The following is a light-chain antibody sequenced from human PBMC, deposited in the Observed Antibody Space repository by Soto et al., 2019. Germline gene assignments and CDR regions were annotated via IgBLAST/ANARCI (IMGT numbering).Light chain of an antibody. CDR2: GAS. V-gene: IGKV3-15*01. J-gene: IGKJ1*01. CDR1: QSVSDN. Sequence: EIVLTQSPGPLSLSPGERATLSCRASQSVSDNLAWYQQKPGQAPRLLIYGASTRATGIPARFSGSGSGTEFTLTISSLQSEDFAVYYCQQYNNWPRTFGQGTKVDI. CDR3: QQYNNWPRT.